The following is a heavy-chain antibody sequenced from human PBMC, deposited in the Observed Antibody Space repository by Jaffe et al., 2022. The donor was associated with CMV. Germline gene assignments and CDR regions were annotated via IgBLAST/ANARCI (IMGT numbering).Heavy chain of an antibody. CDR3: ARIRIAVAVDAFDI. V-gene: IGHV3-33*08. CDR2: IWYDGSNK. D-gene: IGHD6-19*01. Sequence: QVQLVESGGGVVQPGRSLRLSCAASGFTFSSYGMHWVRQAPGKGLEWVAVIWYDGSNKYYADSVKGRFTISRDNSKNTLYLQMNSLRAEDTAVYYCARIRIAVAVDAFDIWGQGTMVTVSS. CDR1: GFTFSSYG. J-gene: IGHJ3*02.